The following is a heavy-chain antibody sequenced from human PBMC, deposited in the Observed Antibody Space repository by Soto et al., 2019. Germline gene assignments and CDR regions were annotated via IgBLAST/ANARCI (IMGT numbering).Heavy chain of an antibody. CDR2: IIPIFGTA. CDR3: ARGEQYQLLLYYFDY. CDR1: GGTFSSYA. J-gene: IGHJ4*02. V-gene: IGHV1-69*13. D-gene: IGHD2-2*01. Sequence: SVKVSCKASGGTFSSYAISWVRQAPGQGLEWMGGIIPIFGTANYAQKFQGRVTITADESTSTAYMELSSLRSEDTAVYYCARGEQYQLLLYYFDYWGQGTLVTVSS.